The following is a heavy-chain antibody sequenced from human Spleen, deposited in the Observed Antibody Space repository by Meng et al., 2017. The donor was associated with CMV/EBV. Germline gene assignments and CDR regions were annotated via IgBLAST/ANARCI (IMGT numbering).Heavy chain of an antibody. CDR3: AREGIDYYDSSGPLGP. V-gene: IGHV4-59*01. Sequence: IISEWWSWIRQPPGKGLEWIGYIYYSGSTNYNPSLKSRVTISVDTSKNQFSLKLSSVTAADTAVYYCAREGIDYYDSSGPLGPWGQGTLVTVSS. D-gene: IGHD3-22*01. CDR2: IYYSGST. CDR1: IISEW. J-gene: IGHJ5*02.